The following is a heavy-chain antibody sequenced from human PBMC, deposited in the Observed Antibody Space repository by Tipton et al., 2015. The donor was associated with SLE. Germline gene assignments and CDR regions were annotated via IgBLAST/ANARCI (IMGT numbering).Heavy chain of an antibody. J-gene: IGHJ4*02. CDR1: GGSIGSGGYS. Sequence: TLSLTCVVSGGSIGSGGYSWNWIRQPPGKGLEWIGYVYHSGSAYYNPSLKSRVTISVDRSRNQFSLILSSVTAADTAVYYCASEILRDYGSAWGPDYWGQGTLVTVSS. CDR2: VYHSGSA. CDR3: ASEILRDYGSAWGPDY. V-gene: IGHV4-30-2*01. D-gene: IGHD6-19*01.